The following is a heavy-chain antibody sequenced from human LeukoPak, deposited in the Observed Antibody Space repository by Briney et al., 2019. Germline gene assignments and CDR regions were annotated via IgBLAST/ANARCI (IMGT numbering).Heavy chain of an antibody. J-gene: IGHJ4*02. V-gene: IGHV3-48*01. CDR2: ISSSSSTI. Sequence: TGGPLGLPVEASDLTSGTFGMTWFRRAPGRGLEGVSYISSSSSTIYYADSVKGRFTISRDNAKNSLYLQMNSLRAEDTAVYYCARGPHGGFVIIPTEFWGQGTLVTVSS. CDR3: ARGPHGGFVIIPTEF. CDR1: DLTSGTFG. D-gene: IGHD3-3*01.